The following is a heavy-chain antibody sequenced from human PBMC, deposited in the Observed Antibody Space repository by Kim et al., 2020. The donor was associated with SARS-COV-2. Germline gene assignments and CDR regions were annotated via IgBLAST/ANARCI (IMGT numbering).Heavy chain of an antibody. J-gene: IGHJ5*02. CDR2: INSDGDDT. V-gene: IGHV3-74*01. CDR1: GFTFSNYW. Sequence: GGSLRLSCEASGFTFSNYWMNWVRQGPGKGLVWVSRINSDGDDTHYADSVKGRFTISRDNAENTLHLQLNSLGVEDTAIYYCARGTFQQGFDPWGQGTLVTVSS. CDR3: ARGTFQQGFDP.